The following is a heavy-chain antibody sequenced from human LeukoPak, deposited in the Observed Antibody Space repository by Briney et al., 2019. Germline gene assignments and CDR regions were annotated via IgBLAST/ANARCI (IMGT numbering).Heavy chain of an antibody. CDR3: AARRLTVTTEIDY. D-gene: IGHD4-17*01. Sequence: GGSLRLSCAASGFTFSSYWMHWVRQAPGKGLVWVSRINSDESSTNYADSVKGRFTISRDNSKNTVYLQMNSLRPEDTAVYYCAARRLTVTTEIDYWGQGTLVTVSS. CDR1: GFTFSSYW. J-gene: IGHJ4*02. CDR2: INSDESST. V-gene: IGHV3-74*01.